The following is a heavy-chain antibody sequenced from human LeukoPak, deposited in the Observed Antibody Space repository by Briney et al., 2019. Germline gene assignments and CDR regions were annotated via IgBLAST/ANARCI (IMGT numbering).Heavy chain of an antibody. Sequence: PGGSLRLSCAASGFTFSDYYMSWIRQAPGKGLEWVSYISSSGSTIYYADSVKGRFAISRDNAKNSLYLQMNSLRAEDTAVYYCARDRRYGSGSYFYWGQGTLVTVSS. V-gene: IGHV3-11*01. CDR3: ARDRRYGSGSYFY. CDR2: ISSSGSTI. J-gene: IGHJ4*02. CDR1: GFTFSDYY. D-gene: IGHD3-10*01.